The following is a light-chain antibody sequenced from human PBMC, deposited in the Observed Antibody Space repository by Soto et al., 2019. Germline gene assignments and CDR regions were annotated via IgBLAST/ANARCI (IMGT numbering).Light chain of an antibody. Sequence: QCALTQPASVSGYPGQSITISCTGTSSDVGGYNYVSWYQQHPGKAPKLMIYDVSNRPSGVSNRFSGSKSGNTGSLTISGLQAEDEADYYCSSYATSSTPLYVFGTGTKVTVL. V-gene: IGLV2-14*01. CDR2: DVS. CDR1: SSDVGGYNY. CDR3: SSYATSSTPLYV. J-gene: IGLJ1*01.